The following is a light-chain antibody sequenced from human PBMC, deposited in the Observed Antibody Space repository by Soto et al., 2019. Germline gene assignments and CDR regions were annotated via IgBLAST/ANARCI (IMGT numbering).Light chain of an antibody. J-gene: IGLJ2*01. V-gene: IGLV4-69*01. CDR1: SGHSSYA. CDR2: LNSDGSH. Sequence: QLVLTQSPSASASLGASVKLTCTLSSGHSSYAIAWHQQQPEKGPRYLMKLNSDGSHSKGGGIPDRFSGSSSGAERYLTISSLQSEDEADYYCQTWGTGIQVVFGGGTKVTVL. CDR3: QTWGTGIQVV.